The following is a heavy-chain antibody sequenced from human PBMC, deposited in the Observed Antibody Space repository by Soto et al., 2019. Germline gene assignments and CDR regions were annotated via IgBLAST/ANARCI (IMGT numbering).Heavy chain of an antibody. CDR3: ANGITMVRGVDY. CDR1: GFTFSSYA. D-gene: IGHD3-10*01. V-gene: IGHV3-23*01. Sequence: EVQLLESGGGLVQPGGSLRLSCAASGFTFSSYAMSWVRQAPGKGLEWVSAISGSGGSTYYADSVKGRFTISRDNSKNTLYLQMNSLRAEDTAVYYCANGITMVRGVDYWGQGNLVTVSS. CDR2: ISGSGGST. J-gene: IGHJ4*02.